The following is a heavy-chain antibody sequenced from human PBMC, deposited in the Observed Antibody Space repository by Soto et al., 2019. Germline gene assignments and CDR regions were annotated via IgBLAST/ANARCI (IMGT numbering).Heavy chain of an antibody. CDR3: AHKGPEDWPLDY. CDR1: GFSLSTSGVG. V-gene: IGHV2-5*02. D-gene: IGHD3-9*01. Sequence: QITLKESGPTLVRPTQTLTLTCAFSGFSLSTSGVGVGWIRQPPGKALEWLAVIYWDDSKHYSPSLRSRLTIPKDTSKNLVVLTMTNMDPMHTGTYYCAHKGPEDWPLDYWGQGTLVTVSS. CDR2: IYWDDSK. J-gene: IGHJ4*02.